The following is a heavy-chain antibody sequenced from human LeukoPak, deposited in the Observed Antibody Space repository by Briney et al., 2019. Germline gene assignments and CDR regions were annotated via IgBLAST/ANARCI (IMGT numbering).Heavy chain of an antibody. Sequence: SETLSLTCAVSGGSISSGGYSWSWIRQPPGKGLEWIGYIYHSGSTYYNPSLKSRVTISVDKSKNQFSLKLRSVTAADTAVYYCASSLGDIATTMGYFDYWGQGTLVTVSS. CDR3: ASSLGDIATTMGYFDY. CDR1: GGSISSGGYS. J-gene: IGHJ4*02. D-gene: IGHD5-12*01. CDR2: IYHSGST. V-gene: IGHV4-30-2*01.